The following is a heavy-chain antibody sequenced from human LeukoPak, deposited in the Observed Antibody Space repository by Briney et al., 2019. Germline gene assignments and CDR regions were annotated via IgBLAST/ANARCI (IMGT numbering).Heavy chain of an antibody. J-gene: IGHJ6*03. CDR3: ARAPGSGWPHYYYYYMDV. Sequence: ASVKVSCKASGYTFTSYGISWVRQAPGQGLEWMGWISAYNSNTNYAQKLQGRVTMTTDTSTSTAYMELRSLRSDDTAVYYCARAPGSGWPHYYYYYMDVWGKGTTVTVSS. V-gene: IGHV1-18*01. CDR2: ISAYNSNT. CDR1: GYTFTSYG. D-gene: IGHD6-19*01.